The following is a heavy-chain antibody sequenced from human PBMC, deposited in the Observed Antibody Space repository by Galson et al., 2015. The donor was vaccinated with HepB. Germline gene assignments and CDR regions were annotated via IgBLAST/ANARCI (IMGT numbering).Heavy chain of an antibody. CDR3: AREGVMGLPINMIVGDSNWFDP. V-gene: IGHV1-69*04. CDR1: GGNFSSYT. D-gene: IGHD3-22*01. J-gene: IGHJ5*02. Sequence: CKASGGNFSSYTISWERQTPGQGLEWMGRIIPSLGIANYAQKFQGRVTITADKSTSTAYMELSSLRSEDTAVYYCAREGVMGLPINMIVGDSNWFDPWDQGTLVTVSS. CDR2: IIPSLGIA.